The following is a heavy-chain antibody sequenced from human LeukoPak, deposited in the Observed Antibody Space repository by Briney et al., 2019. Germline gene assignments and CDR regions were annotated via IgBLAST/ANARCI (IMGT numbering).Heavy chain of an antibody. V-gene: IGHV1-8*01. J-gene: IGHJ5*02. Sequence: ASVKVSCKASGYTFTSYDINWVRQATGQGLEWMGWMNPNSGNAVYAQNFQGRVTMTRNTSISTAYMELGSLRSEDTAVYYCARVEREWELPWGLDPWGQGTLVTVSS. CDR3: ARVEREWELPWGLDP. D-gene: IGHD1-26*01. CDR2: MNPNSGNA. CDR1: GYTFTSYD.